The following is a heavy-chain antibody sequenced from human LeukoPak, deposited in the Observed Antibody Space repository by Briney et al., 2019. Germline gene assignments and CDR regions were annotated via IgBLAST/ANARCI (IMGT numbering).Heavy chain of an antibody. V-gene: IGHV5-51*01. D-gene: IGHD5-18*01. CDR3: ARHPSGNTAMAPS. CDR2: IYPGDSDT. J-gene: IGHJ4*02. Sequence: GESLKISWKGSGYSFTSYWIGWVRQMPGKGLEWMGIIYPGDSDTRYSPSFQGQVTISADKSISTAYLQWSSLKASDTAMYYCARHPSGNTAMAPSWGQGTLVTVSS. CDR1: GYSFTSYW.